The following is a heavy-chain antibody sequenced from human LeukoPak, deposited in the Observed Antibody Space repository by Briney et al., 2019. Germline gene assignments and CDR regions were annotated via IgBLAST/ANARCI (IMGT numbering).Heavy chain of an antibody. J-gene: IGHJ4*02. D-gene: IGHD6-6*01. CDR2: IYTSGST. CDR1: GGSLSSGTYY. V-gene: IGHV4-61*02. Sequence: SQTLSLTCTVSGGSLSSGTYYWNWIRQPAGKGLEWIGRIYTSGSTNYNPSLKNRVTISVDTSKNQFSLKLSSVTAADTAVYYCGSARGYWGQGTLVTVSS. CDR3: GSARGY.